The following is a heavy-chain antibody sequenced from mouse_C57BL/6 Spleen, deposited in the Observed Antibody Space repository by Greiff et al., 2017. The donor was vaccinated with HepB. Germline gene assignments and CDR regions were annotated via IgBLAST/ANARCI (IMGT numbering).Heavy chain of an antibody. D-gene: IGHD2-1*01. Sequence: VQLQQPGAELVRPGSSVKLSCKASGYTFTSYWMHWVKQRPIQGLEWIGNIDPSDSETHYNQKFKDKATLTVDKSTSTAYMQLSSLTSEDSAVYYCARRGGNYPFAYWGQGTLVTVSA. CDR3: ARRGGNYPFAY. CDR1: GYTFTSYW. J-gene: IGHJ3*01. CDR2: IDPSDSET. V-gene: IGHV1-52*01.